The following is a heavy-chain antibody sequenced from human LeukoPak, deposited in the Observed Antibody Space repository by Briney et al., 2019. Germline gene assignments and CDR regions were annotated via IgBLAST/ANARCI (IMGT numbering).Heavy chain of an antibody. CDR1: GGSISSSSYY. Sequence: SETLSLTCTVSGGSISSSSYYWGWIRQPPGKGLEWIGSIYYSGSTYYNPSLKSRVTISVDTSKNQFSLKLSSVTAADTAVYYCARDGRWLQRKDFDYWGQGTLVTVSS. V-gene: IGHV4-39*07. CDR3: ARDGRWLQRKDFDY. CDR2: IYYSGST. D-gene: IGHD5-24*01. J-gene: IGHJ4*02.